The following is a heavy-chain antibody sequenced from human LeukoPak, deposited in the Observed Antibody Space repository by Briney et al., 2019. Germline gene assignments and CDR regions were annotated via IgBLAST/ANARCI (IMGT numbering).Heavy chain of an antibody. J-gene: IGHJ6*02. CDR1: GFTFSSYA. D-gene: IGHD3-10*01. CDR3: AGRDRGYYYGLDL. CDR2: IHSGGST. Sequence: GGSLRLSCAASGFTFSSYAMSWVRQAPGKGLEWVSVIHSGGSTVYANSVKGRFTISRDNSKNTLYLQMNGLRAEDTGVYYCAGRDRGYYYGLDLWGQGTTVTVSS. V-gene: IGHV3-66*01.